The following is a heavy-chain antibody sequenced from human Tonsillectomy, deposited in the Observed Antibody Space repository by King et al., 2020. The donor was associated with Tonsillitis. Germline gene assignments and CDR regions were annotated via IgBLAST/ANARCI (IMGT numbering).Heavy chain of an antibody. V-gene: IGHV2-70*04. CDR1: GVSLSARGMR. D-gene: IGHD4-23*01. CDR2: IDWDDDN. CDR3: ARLPLYGGYSDYFDY. Sequence: TLKESGPALVKPTQTLTLTCTFSGVSLSARGMRFSWIRHPPRKALEWLARIDWDDDNFHSTSLKTMITISKDTSKNQVVLTMTNMDPVDTATYYCARLPLYGGYSDYFDYWGQGTLVTVSS. J-gene: IGHJ4*02.